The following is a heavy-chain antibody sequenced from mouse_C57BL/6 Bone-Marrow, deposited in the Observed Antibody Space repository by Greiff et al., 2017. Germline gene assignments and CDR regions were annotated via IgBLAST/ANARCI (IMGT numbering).Heavy chain of an antibody. J-gene: IGHJ3*01. Sequence: VQLQQPGAELVKPGASVKVSCKASGYTFTSYWMHWVKQSPGQGLEWIGRIHPSDSDTNYNQKFKGKATLTVDNSSSTAYMQLSRLTSEDSAVYYPAKSKGAYWGQGTLVTVSA. CDR2: IHPSDSDT. CDR1: GYTFTSYW. V-gene: IGHV1-74*01. CDR3: AKSKGAY.